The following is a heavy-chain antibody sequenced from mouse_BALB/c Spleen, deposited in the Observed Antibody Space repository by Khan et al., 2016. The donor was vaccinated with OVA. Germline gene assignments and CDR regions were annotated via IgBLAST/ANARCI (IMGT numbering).Heavy chain of an antibody. CDR1: GCTFTSYW. J-gene: IGHJ4*01. D-gene: IGHD1-1*01. CDR3: SISNYYGSGLDAMDY. Sequence: DLVKPGASVKLSCKASGCTFTSYWINWIKQRPGQGLEWIGRIAPGSGSDYYNDMFKGKATLNIDTSHSTAYIQVRGLSPEDSAVYFCSISNYYGSGLDAMDYWGQGTSFTVSS. CDR2: IAPGSGSD. V-gene: IGHV1S41*01.